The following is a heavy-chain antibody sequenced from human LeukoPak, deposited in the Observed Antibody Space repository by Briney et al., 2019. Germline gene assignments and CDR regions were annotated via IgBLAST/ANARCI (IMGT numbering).Heavy chain of an antibody. D-gene: IGHD3-16*01. V-gene: IGHV4-61*02. J-gene: IGHJ3*02. Sequence: SQTLSLTCTVSGGSISSGSYYWSWIRQPAGEGLEWIGRIYTSGSTNYNPALKSRVTISVDTSKTQFSLKLSSVTAADTAVYYCARWARLRCDAFDIWGQGTMVTVSS. CDR1: GGSISSGSYY. CDR2: IYTSGST. CDR3: ARWARLRCDAFDI.